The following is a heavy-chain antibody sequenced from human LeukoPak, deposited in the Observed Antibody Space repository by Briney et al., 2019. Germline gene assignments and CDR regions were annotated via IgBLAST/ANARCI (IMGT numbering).Heavy chain of an antibody. D-gene: IGHD6-19*01. V-gene: IGHV3-53*04. Sequence: GGSLRLSCVASGFTVSSNYMSWVRQAPGKGLEWVSVIYSAGNTYYADSVKGRFTISRHNSENTLYLHMNSLRVEDTAVYFCARGGTPGYSSGRTDYWGQGTLSPSPQ. J-gene: IGHJ4*02. CDR2: IYSAGNT. CDR1: GFTVSSNY. CDR3: ARGGTPGYSSGRTDY.